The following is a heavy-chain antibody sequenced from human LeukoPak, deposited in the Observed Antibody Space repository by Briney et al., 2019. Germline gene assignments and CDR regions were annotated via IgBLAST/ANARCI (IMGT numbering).Heavy chain of an antibody. Sequence: GESLKISCKGSGYSFTSYWIGWVRQMPGKGLEWMGIIYPGDSATRYSPSFQGQVTSSADKSISTAYLQWSSLKASDTAMYYCARLSGSYYSAFDIWGQGTMVTVSS. D-gene: IGHD1-26*01. J-gene: IGHJ3*02. CDR1: GYSFTSYW. CDR2: IYPGDSAT. CDR3: ARLSGSYYSAFDI. V-gene: IGHV5-51*01.